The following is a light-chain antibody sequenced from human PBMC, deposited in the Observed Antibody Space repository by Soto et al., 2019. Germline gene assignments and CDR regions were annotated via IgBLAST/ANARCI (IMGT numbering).Light chain of an antibody. V-gene: IGLV4-69*01. CDR1: SGHSSYA. J-gene: IGLJ2*01. CDR3: QTWGTGIRV. Sequence: QPVLTQSPSASASLGASVKLTCILSSGHSSYAIAWHQQQPEKGPRYLMKLNSDGSHSKGDGIPDCFSGSSSGAERYLTISSLQSEDEADYYCQTWGTGIRVFGGGTKLTVL. CDR2: LNSDGSH.